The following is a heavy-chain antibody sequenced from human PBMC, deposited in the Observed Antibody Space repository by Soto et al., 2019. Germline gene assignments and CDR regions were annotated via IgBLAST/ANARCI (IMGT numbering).Heavy chain of an antibody. CDR2: ISGSGGST. D-gene: IGHD2-21*01. Sequence: EVQLLESGGGLVQPGGSLRLSCAASGFTFSSYAMSWVRQAPGKGLEWVSAISGSGGSTYYAGSVKGRFTISRDNSKNTLYLQMNSLRAEDTAVYYCAKDRLIPQGVGIDPLVYYGMDVWGQGTTVTVSS. CDR3: AKDRLIPQGVGIDPLVYYGMDV. CDR1: GFTFSSYA. J-gene: IGHJ6*02. V-gene: IGHV3-23*01.